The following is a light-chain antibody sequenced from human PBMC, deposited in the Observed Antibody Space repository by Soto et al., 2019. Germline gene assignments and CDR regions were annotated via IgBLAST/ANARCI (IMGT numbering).Light chain of an antibody. Sequence: QSVLTQPASVSGSPGQSITISCTGTSSDVGGYNYVSWYQQHPGKVPKLMIYEVSNRPSGVSNRFSGSKSGNTASLTISGLQAEDEADYYCSSYTGSNKNVFGTGTKVTVL. CDR3: SSYTGSNKNV. V-gene: IGLV2-14*01. CDR2: EVS. J-gene: IGLJ1*01. CDR1: SSDVGGYNY.